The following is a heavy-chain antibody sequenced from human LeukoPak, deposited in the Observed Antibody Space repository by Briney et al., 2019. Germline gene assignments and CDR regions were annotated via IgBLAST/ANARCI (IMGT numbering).Heavy chain of an antibody. J-gene: IGHJ4*02. D-gene: IGHD3-10*01. V-gene: IGHV4-34*01. CDR2: INHSGST. CDR1: GGSFSGYY. Sequence: SETLSLTCAVYGGSFSGYYWSWIRQPPGKGVEWIGEINHSGSTNYNPSLKSRVTISVDTSKNQFSLKLSSVTAADTAVYYCARGTPGAGDFDYWGQGTLVTVSS. CDR3: ARGTPGAGDFDY.